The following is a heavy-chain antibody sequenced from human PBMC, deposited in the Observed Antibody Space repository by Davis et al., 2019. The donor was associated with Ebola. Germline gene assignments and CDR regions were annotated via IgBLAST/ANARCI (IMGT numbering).Heavy chain of an antibody. V-gene: IGHV3-21*01. CDR2: ISSSSSYI. J-gene: IGHJ4*02. D-gene: IGHD3-22*01. CDR3: ARVYYYDSSGYYPPDY. CDR1: GFTFSSYS. Sequence: GGSLRLSCAASGFTFSSYSMNWVRQAPGKGLEWVSSISSSSSYIYYADSVKGRFTISRDNAKNSLYLQMNSLRAEDTAVYYCARVYYYDSSGYYPPDYWGQGTLVTVSS.